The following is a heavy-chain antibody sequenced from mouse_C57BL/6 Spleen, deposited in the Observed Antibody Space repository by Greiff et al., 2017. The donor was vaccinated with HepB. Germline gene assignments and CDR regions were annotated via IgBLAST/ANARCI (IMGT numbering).Heavy chain of an antibody. J-gene: IGHJ4*01. CDR3: ARRGNYYDLVYYAMED. CDR1: GFTFSDYG. CDR2: ISSGSSTI. V-gene: IGHV5-17*01. Sequence: EVKLVESGGGLVKPGGSLKLSCAASGFTFSDYGMHWVRQAPEKGLEWVAYISSGSSTIYYADTVKGRFTISRDNAKNTLFLQMTSLRSEDTAMYYWARRGNYYDLVYYAMEDWGKGTTVTVAS. D-gene: IGHD2-4*01.